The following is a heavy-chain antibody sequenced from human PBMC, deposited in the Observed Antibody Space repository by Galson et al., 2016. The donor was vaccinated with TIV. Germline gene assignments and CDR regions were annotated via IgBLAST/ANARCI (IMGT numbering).Heavy chain of an antibody. V-gene: IGHV5-51*03. CDR2: IYARDSDI. J-gene: IGHJ4*02. CDR3: ARAPGYAGYSYGYFDY. CDR1: GYSLTSYW. D-gene: IGHD5-18*01. Sequence: GAEVKKPGESLKISCKASGYSLTSYWVAWVRQVPGKGLEWMGIIYARDSDIQYSPSFPGQVTISADESVSTAYLQWSSLKASATAMYYCARAPGYAGYSYGYFDYWGQGTQVTVSS.